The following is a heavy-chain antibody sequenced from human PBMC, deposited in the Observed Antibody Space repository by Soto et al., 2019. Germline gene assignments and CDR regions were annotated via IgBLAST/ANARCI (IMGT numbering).Heavy chain of an antibody. V-gene: IGHV3-33*06. CDR2: IWYDGSNK. Sequence: QVQLVESGGGVVQPGRSLRLSCAASGFTFSSYGMHWVRQAPGKGLEWVAVIWYDGSNKYYADSVKGRFTISRDNSKNTLYLQMNSLRAEDTAVYYCAKDGGGTTGVDYWGQGTLVTVSS. J-gene: IGHJ4*02. D-gene: IGHD1-7*01. CDR1: GFTFSSYG. CDR3: AKDGGGTTGVDY.